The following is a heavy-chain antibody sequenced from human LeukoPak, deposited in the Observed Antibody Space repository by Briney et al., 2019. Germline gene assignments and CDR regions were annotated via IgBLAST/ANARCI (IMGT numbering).Heavy chain of an antibody. D-gene: IGHD3-9*01. V-gene: IGHV1-8*01. Sequence: ASVKVSCKASGYTFTSYDINWVRQATGQGLEWMGWMNPNSGNTGYAQKFQGRVTMTRNTSISTAYMELSSLRSEDTAVYYCARGRYFDWLLRDYYYYYMDVWGKGTTVTISS. CDR2: MNPNSGNT. J-gene: IGHJ6*03. CDR3: ARGRYFDWLLRDYYYYYMDV. CDR1: GYTFTSYD.